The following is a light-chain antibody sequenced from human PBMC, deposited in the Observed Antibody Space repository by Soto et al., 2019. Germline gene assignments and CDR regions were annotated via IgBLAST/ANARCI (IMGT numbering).Light chain of an antibody. V-gene: IGLV1-47*01. CDR2: RNN. Sequence: QSMLTQPPSASGTAGQRDTISCSGSGSNIGSNYVYWYQQLPGTAPKLLIYRNNQRPSGVPDRFSGSKSGTSASLAIIGLRSEDEADYYCAAWDDSLSGYVFGTGT. CDR3: AAWDDSLSGYV. CDR1: GSNIGSNY. J-gene: IGLJ1*01.